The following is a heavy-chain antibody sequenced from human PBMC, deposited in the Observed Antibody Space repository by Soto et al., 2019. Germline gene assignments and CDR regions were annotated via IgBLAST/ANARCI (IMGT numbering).Heavy chain of an antibody. Sequence: PSETLSLTCTVSGGSISSGDYYWSWIRQPPGKGLEWIGYIYYSGSTYYNPSLKSRVTISVDTSKNQFSLKLSSVTAADTAVYYCARGASLDYDFWSGYYVFDYWGQGTLVTVSS. CDR1: GGSISSGDYY. D-gene: IGHD3-3*01. J-gene: IGHJ4*02. CDR3: ARGASLDYDFWSGYYVFDY. V-gene: IGHV4-30-4*01. CDR2: IYYSGST.